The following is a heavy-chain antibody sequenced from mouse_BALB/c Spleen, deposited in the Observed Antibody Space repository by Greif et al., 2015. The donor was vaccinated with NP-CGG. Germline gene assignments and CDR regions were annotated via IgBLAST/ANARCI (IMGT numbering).Heavy chain of an antibody. Sequence: QVQLQQSGAELAKPGASVKMSCKASGYTFTSYWMHWVKQRPGQGLEWIGYINPSTGYTEYNQKFKDKATLTADKSSSTAYMQLRSLTSEDSVVYYCARKGTTVVDYFDYWGQGTTLTVSS. CDR1: GYTFTSYW. D-gene: IGHD1-1*01. CDR2: INPSTGYT. CDR3: ARKGTTVVDYFDY. V-gene: IGHV1-7*01. J-gene: IGHJ2*01.